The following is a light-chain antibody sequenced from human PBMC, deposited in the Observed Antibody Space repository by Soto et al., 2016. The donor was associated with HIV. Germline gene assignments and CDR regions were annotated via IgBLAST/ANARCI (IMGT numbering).Light chain of an antibody. J-gene: IGLJ2*01. Sequence: SYELTQPPSVSVSPGQTASITCSGNKLGDKYACWYQQKPGQSPVLVMYQGTKRPSGIPERFSGSNSGNTATLTISGTQSMDEADYYCQAWDSGTAVFGGGTKLTV. CDR3: QAWDSGTAV. CDR1: KLGDKY. V-gene: IGLV3-1*01. CDR2: QGT.